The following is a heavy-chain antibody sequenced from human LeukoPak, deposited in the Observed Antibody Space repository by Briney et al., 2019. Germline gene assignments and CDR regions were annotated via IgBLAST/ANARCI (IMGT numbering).Heavy chain of an antibody. CDR2: TYYRSKWYY. V-gene: IGHV6-1*01. Sequence: SQTLSLTCAISGDSISSNSAAWSWIRQSPSRGLEWLARTYYRSKWYYDYAVSLRSRITINPDPSRNQFFLQVNSVTAEDTAVYYCARGSHESTWVWGQGTPVTVSS. D-gene: IGHD2/OR15-2a*01. J-gene: IGHJ4*02. CDR3: ARGSHESTWV. CDR1: GDSISSNSAA.